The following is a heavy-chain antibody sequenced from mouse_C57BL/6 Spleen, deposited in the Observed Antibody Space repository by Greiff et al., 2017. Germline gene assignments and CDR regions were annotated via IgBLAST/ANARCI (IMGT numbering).Heavy chain of an antibody. CDR3: ARSVQVGVFAY. J-gene: IGHJ3*01. CDR1: GYTFTDYY. CDR2: INPNNGGT. Sequence: VQLQQSGPELVKPGASVKISCKASGYTFTDYYMNWVKQSNGKSLEWIGDINPNNGGTCYNQKFKGKATLTEDKSSSTAYMELRSLTSDDSAVYYGARSVQVGVFAYWGQGTLVTVSA. V-gene: IGHV1-26*01. D-gene: IGHD1-3*01.